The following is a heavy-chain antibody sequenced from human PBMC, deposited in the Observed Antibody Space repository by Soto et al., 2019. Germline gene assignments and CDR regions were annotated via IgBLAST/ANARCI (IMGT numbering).Heavy chain of an antibody. D-gene: IGHD6-13*01. V-gene: IGHV3-11*01. CDR3: ARGPYSSSSSWPYNWFDP. Sequence: PGGSLRLSCEVSEFTFSDYYMSWIRQSPGKGLEWISYISSSGSTINYADSVKGRFTISRDNAKNSLYLQMNRLTAGDTAVYYCARGPYSSSSSWPYNWFDPWRQGTLVTVSS. J-gene: IGHJ5*02. CDR1: EFTFSDYY. CDR2: ISSSGSTI.